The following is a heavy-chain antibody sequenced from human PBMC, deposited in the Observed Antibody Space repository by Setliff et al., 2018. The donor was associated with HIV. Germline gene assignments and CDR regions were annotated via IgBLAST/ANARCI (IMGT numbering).Heavy chain of an antibody. V-gene: IGHV1-18*01. Sequence: AASVKVSCKASGYIFNSYGITWVRQAPGQGLEWMGWISAYNGDTNYAQKVQGRVTMTTDTSTSTAYMELRSLRSDDTAVYYCARVSDYDYVWGSYRNFDYWGQGTLVTVSS. D-gene: IGHD3-16*02. CDR1: GYIFNSYG. CDR2: ISAYNGDT. J-gene: IGHJ4*02. CDR3: ARVSDYDYVWGSYRNFDY.